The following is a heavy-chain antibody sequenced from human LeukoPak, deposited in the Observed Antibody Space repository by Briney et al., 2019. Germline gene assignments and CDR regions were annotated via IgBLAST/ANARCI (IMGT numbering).Heavy chain of an antibody. D-gene: IGHD5-24*01. CDR2: IYYTGTT. V-gene: IGHV4-59*01. CDR3: ARDRRDGYNPGDYNFDY. J-gene: IGHJ4*02. CDR1: GGSISFYY. Sequence: SETLSLTCTVSGGSISFYYWSWSRQPPGKGLEWIGYIYYTGTTNYNPSLKSRATISVDTSRNQFSLRLSSLTAADTAVYFCARDRRDGYNPGDYNFDYWGQGALVTVSS.